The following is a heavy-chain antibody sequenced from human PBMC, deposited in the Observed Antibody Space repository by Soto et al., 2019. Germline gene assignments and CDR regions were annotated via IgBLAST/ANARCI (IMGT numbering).Heavy chain of an antibody. J-gene: IGHJ4*02. CDR3: ACTFGGVIANYFDY. D-gene: IGHD3-16*02. CDR1: GGSISSSSYY. CDR2: IYYSGST. Sequence: SETLSLTCTVSGGSISSSSYYWGWIRQPPGKGLEWIGSIYYSGSTYYNPSLKSRVTISVDTSKNQFSLKLSSVTAADTAVYYCACTFGGVIANYFDYWGQGTLVTVSS. V-gene: IGHV4-39*01.